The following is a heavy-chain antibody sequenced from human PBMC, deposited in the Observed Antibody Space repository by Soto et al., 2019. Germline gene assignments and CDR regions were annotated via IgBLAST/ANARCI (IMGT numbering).Heavy chain of an antibody. J-gene: IGHJ5*02. V-gene: IGHV5-51*01. CDR2: IYPGDSQT. CDR1: GYDFPGYW. Sequence: PGESLKISCEASGYDFPGYWIVWVRQMPGKGLEWMGMIYPGDSQTRYSPSFQGQVTISADKSISTATLQWSSLKASDTAIYYYARYNAPSLAGNWFDPWGQGTLVTVSS. CDR3: ARYNAPSLAGNWFDP. D-gene: IGHD1-20*01.